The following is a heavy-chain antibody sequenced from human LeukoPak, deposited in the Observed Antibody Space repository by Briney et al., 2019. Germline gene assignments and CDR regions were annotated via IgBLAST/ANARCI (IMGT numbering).Heavy chain of an antibody. D-gene: IGHD4-17*01. Sequence: SETLSLTCTVSGGSISSYYWSWIRQPPGKGLEWIGYIYYSGSTNYNPSLKSRVTISVDTSKNQFSLKLSSVTAADTAVYYCARGVKRTHYGDYVVGWFDPWGQGTLVTVPS. CDR1: GGSISSYY. J-gene: IGHJ5*02. CDR3: ARGVKRTHYGDYVVGWFDP. V-gene: IGHV4-59*01. CDR2: IYYSGST.